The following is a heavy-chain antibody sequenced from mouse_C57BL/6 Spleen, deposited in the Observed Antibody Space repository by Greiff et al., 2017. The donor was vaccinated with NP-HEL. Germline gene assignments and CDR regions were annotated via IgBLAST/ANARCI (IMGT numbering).Heavy chain of an antibody. D-gene: IGHD2-14*01. CDR2: IYPGDGDT. Sequence: VQLQESGAELVKPGASVKISCKASGYAFSSYWMNWVKQRPGKGLEWIGQIYPGDGDTNYNGKFKGKATMTADKSSSTASMQLSRLPSEDSAFYFCGRSDYGYDAAYGGNETLVTVSA. CDR3: GRSDYGYDAAY. V-gene: IGHV1-80*01. CDR1: GYAFSSYW. J-gene: IGHJ3*01.